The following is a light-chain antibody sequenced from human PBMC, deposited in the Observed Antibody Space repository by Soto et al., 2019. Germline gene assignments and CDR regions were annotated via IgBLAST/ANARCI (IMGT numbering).Light chain of an antibody. CDR1: QSVSSRY. CDR3: QQYGSSLPST. J-gene: IGKJ2*01. V-gene: IGKV3-20*01. Sequence: EIVLTQSPGTLSLSPGERVTLSCRASQSVSSRYLAWYQQKPGQSPRLLIYGASSRATGIPDRFSGSGSGTDFTLTISRLESENFAAYYSQQYGSSLPSTFGQGTKLKIK. CDR2: GAS.